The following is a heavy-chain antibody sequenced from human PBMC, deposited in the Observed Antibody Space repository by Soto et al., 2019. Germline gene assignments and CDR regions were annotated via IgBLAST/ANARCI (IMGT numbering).Heavy chain of an antibody. CDR1: GGSISSSSCY. V-gene: IGHV4-39*01. Sequence: PSETLSLTCTVSGGSISSSSCYWGWIRQPPGKGLEWIGSIFYSGSTYYNPSLKSRVTISVDTSKNQFSLKLSSVTAADTAVYYCARHLTYCSAGSCYSDFPYYGMDVWGQGTTVTVS. CDR2: IFYSGST. J-gene: IGHJ6*02. CDR3: ARHLTYCSAGSCYSDFPYYGMDV. D-gene: IGHD2-15*01.